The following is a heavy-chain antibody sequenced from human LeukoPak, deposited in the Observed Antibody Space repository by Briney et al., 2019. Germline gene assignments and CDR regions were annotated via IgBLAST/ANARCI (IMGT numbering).Heavy chain of an antibody. CDR3: TTTAFYRWWLFPSYDY. V-gene: IGHV3-15*01. D-gene: IGHD3-22*01. CDR1: GFTFSNAW. J-gene: IGHJ4*02. Sequence: GGSLRLSCAASGFTFSNAWMSWVRQAPGKGLEWVGRIKSKTDGGTTDYAAPVKGRFTISRDDSKNTLYLQMNSLKTEDTAVYYCTTTAFYRWWLFPSYDYWGQGTLVTVSS. CDR2: IKSKTDGGTT.